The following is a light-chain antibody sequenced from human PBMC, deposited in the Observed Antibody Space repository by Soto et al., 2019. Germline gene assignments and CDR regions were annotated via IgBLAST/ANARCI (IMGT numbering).Light chain of an antibody. Sequence: QSVLTQPASVSGSPGQSITISCTGTSSDIGSFNYVSWYQHHPGTAPKLIIYGVSNRPSGVSKRFSGSKSGNTASLTISGFQAEDEADYYCSSYTTTSTQVFGAGTKVTVL. CDR1: SSDIGSFNY. CDR3: SSYTTTSTQV. CDR2: GVS. V-gene: IGLV2-14*03. J-gene: IGLJ1*01.